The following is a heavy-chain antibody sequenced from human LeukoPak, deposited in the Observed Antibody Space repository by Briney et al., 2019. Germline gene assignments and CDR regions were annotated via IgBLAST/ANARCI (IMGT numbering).Heavy chain of an antibody. J-gene: IGHJ6*03. CDR2: VNHTGST. Sequence: SETLSLTCTVSDDSITMYYWTWIRQPPGKGLEWIGYVNHTGSTKFNPSLNGRVSISSGTSKNLFSLRLRSVTAADTAVSFCARGRVSSSTWYSTYYYYFYMDVWGKGTTVTVSS. D-gene: IGHD4-11*01. V-gene: IGHV4-59*01. CDR3: ARGRVSSSTWYSTYYYYFYMDV. CDR1: DDSITMYY.